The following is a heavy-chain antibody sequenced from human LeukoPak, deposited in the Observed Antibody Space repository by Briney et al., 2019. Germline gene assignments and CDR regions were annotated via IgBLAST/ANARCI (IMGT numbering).Heavy chain of an antibody. CDR3: ARVLAGFRSWYFDL. V-gene: IGHV3-7*04. D-gene: IGHD1-14*01. CDR1: GFNFGVYW. CDR2: IKQDGSET. Sequence: PGGSLRLSCAVSGFNFGVYWMSWVRQAPGKGSQWVANIKQDGSETYYVDSLKGRFTISRDNAKDSLYLQMDSLRVEDTAVYYCARVLAGFRSWYFDLWGRGTLVTVSS. J-gene: IGHJ2*01.